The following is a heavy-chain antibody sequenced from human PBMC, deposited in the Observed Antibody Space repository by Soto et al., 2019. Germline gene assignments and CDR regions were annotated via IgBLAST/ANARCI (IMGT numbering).Heavy chain of an antibody. Sequence: PGGSLRLSCAASGFSFSNYAMTWVRQTPGKGLGWVSTIRSSGSTTYYADSVKGRFIISRDNAKNTLFLQMNSLRAEDTAVYYCARENYDFWSGYYLDYWGQGTLVTVSS. D-gene: IGHD3-3*01. CDR1: GFSFSNYA. V-gene: IGHV3-23*01. J-gene: IGHJ4*02. CDR3: ARENYDFWSGYYLDY. CDR2: IRSSGSTT.